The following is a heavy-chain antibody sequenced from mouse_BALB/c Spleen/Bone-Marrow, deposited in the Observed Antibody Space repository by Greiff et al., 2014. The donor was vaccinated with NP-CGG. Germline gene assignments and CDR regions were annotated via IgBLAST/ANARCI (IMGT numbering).Heavy chain of an antibody. V-gene: IGHV1S132*01. D-gene: IGHD2-1*01. J-gene: IGHJ2*01. CDR1: GYTFTNYW. CDR3: ARRGNYGY. CDR2: IFPGIGTT. Sequence: QVQLQQSGAELVKPGASVKLSCKTSGYTFTNYWIQWVKQRPGQGLGWIGEIFPGIGTTYYNEKFKGKATLTIDTSSSTAYMQLSSMTSEDSAVYFCARRGNYGYWGQGTTLTVSS.